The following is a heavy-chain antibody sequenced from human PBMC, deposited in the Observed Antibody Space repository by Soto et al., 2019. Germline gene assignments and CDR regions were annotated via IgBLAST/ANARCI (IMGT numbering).Heavy chain of an antibody. D-gene: IGHD2-2*01. CDR1: GFTFSTYW. V-gene: IGHV3-74*01. CDR3: ATYCSSTSCPRIRYAFDI. J-gene: IGHJ3*02. CDR2: INRDGSST. Sequence: EVQLVESGGGLVQPGGSLRLSCAASGFTFSTYWMHWVRQVPGKGLVWVSHINRDGSSTSYADSVRGRFTISRDNAKNTLYLQMNSLRAEDTAVYYCATYCSSTSCPRIRYAFDIWGQGTMVTVSS.